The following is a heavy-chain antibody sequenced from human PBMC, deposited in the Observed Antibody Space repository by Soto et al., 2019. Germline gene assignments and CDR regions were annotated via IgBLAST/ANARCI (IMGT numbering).Heavy chain of an antibody. CDR3: ARDRVVVVPAAYYYYYGMDV. D-gene: IGHD2-2*01. Sequence: ASVKVSCKASGYTFTSYGISWVRQAPGQGLEWMGWISAYNGNTNYAQKLQGRVTMTTDTSTSTAYVELRSLRSDDTAVYYCARDRVVVVPAAYYYYYGMDVWGQGTTVTVSS. V-gene: IGHV1-18*04. CDR2: ISAYNGNT. CDR1: GYTFTSYG. J-gene: IGHJ6*02.